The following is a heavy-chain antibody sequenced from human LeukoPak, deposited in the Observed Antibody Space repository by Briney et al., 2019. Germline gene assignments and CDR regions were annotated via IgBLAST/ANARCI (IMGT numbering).Heavy chain of an antibody. J-gene: IGHJ2*01. V-gene: IGHV4-4*07. CDR1: GGSISTYF. CDR2: TFTTGST. CDR3: ARHDSSKYLDL. Sequence: SETLSLTCTVSGGSISTYFWTWIRQPAGKGLEWIGRTFTTGSTDYNPSLKGRVSLALDKSNNQISLRMTSVTAADTAVYYCARHDSSKYLDLWGRGALVIVSS. D-gene: IGHD4-11*01.